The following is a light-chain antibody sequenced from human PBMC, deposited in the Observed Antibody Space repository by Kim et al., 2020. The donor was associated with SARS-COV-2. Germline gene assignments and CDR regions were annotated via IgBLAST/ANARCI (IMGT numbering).Light chain of an antibody. Sequence: APGERATLSCRASQRVNSNSLAWFQQKPGQAPRLLIYGASSRAAGIPDRFSGSGSETDFTLTISRLEPEDIAVYYCQKYDNAPWTFGQGTKVEIK. CDR1: QRVNSNS. CDR3: QKYDNAPWT. CDR2: GAS. V-gene: IGKV3-20*01. J-gene: IGKJ1*01.